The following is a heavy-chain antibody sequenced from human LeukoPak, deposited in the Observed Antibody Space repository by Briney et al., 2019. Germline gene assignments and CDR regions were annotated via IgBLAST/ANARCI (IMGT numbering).Heavy chain of an antibody. CDR3: ARGDSYSRTEDY. Sequence: ASVKVSCKASGYTSTGYYMHWVRQAPGQGLEWMGWINPNSGGTNYAQKFQGRVTMTRDTSISTAYMELSRLRSDDTAVYYCARGDSYSRTEDYWGQGTLVTVSS. J-gene: IGHJ4*02. V-gene: IGHV1-2*02. CDR2: INPNSGGT. CDR1: GYTSTGYY. D-gene: IGHD6-13*01.